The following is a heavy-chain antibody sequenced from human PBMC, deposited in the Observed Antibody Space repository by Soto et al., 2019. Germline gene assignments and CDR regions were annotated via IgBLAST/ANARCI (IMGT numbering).Heavy chain of an antibody. J-gene: IGHJ3*02. CDR3: ARERSIAVAGTRAFDI. V-gene: IGHV4-34*01. Sequence: QVQLQQWGAGLLKPSETLSLTCAVYGGSFSGYYWSWIRQPPGKGLQWIGEINHSGSTNYNPSLESRVTISVDTSKNQFSLELSSVTAADTAVYYCARERSIAVAGTRAFDIWGQGTMVTVSS. D-gene: IGHD6-19*01. CDR2: INHSGST. CDR1: GGSFSGYY.